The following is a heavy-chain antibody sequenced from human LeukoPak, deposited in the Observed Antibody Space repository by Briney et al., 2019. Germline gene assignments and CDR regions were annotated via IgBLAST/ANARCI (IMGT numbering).Heavy chain of an antibody. D-gene: IGHD1-26*01. V-gene: IGHV4-59*01. CDR3: ARTPYSGSYSWFDP. CDR1: GGPISSYY. J-gene: IGHJ5*02. Sequence: SETLSLTCTVSGGPISSYYWSWIRQPPGKGLEWIGYIYYSGSTNYNPSLKSRVTISVDTSKNQFSLKLSSVTAADTAVYYCARTPYSGSYSWFDPWGQGTLVTVSS. CDR2: IYYSGST.